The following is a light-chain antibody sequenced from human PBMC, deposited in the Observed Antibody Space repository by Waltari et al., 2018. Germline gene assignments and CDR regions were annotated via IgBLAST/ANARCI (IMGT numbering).Light chain of an antibody. Sequence: QAVLTQPSSLSASPGASASLTCTLRRGIDVGTFRIYWYQPKPGSPPHYLLRYRSDSDKQQGSGVPSRFSGSKDASANAGILLISGLQSDDEADYYCMIWDSSAWVFGGGTKLTVL. J-gene: IGLJ3*02. CDR3: MIWDSSAWV. V-gene: IGLV5-45*03. CDR2: YRSDSDK. CDR1: RGIDVGTFR.